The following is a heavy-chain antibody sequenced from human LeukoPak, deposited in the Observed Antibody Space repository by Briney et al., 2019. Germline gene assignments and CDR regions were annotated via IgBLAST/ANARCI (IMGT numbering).Heavy chain of an antibody. Sequence: PGGSLRLSCAASGFTFSSHWMSWVRQAPGKGLEWVANIKQDGSEKYYVDSVKGRFTISRDNAKNSLYLQMNSLRAEDTAVYYCARDVAAAKFGMDVWGQGTTVTVSS. CDR2: IKQDGSEK. CDR1: GFTFSSHW. CDR3: ARDVAAAKFGMDV. V-gene: IGHV3-7*01. J-gene: IGHJ6*02. D-gene: IGHD6-13*01.